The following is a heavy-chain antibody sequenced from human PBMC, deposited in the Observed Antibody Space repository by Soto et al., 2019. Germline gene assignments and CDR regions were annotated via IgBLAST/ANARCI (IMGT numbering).Heavy chain of an antibody. V-gene: IGHV4-34*01. J-gene: IGHJ4*02. Sequence: SETLSLTCAVYGWNFSGYYWSWIRQPPGKGLEWIGEINHSGSTNYNPSLKSRVTISVDTSKNQFSLKLSSVTAADTAVYYCARKGKTGTVFDYWGQGTLVTVSS. CDR3: ARKGKTGTVFDY. CDR1: GWNFSGYY. D-gene: IGHD1-7*01. CDR2: INHSGST.